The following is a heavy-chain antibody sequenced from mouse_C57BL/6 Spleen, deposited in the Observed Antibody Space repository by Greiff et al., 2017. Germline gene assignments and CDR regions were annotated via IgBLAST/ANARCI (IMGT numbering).Heavy chain of an antibody. CDR3: ARGGTYYGHYVAWFAY. Sequence: QVQLQQSGAELVRPGASVKLSCKASGYTFTDYYINWVKQRPGQGLEWIARIYPGSGNTYYNEKFKGKATLTAEKSSSTAYMQLSSLTSEDSAVYFCARGGTYYGHYVAWFAYWGQGTLVTVSA. D-gene: IGHD2-1*01. CDR1: GYTFTDYY. J-gene: IGHJ3*01. CDR2: IYPGSGNT. V-gene: IGHV1-76*01.